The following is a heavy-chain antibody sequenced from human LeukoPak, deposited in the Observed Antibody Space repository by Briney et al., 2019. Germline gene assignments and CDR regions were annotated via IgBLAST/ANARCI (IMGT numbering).Heavy chain of an antibody. CDR2: IYHSGST. J-gene: IGHJ3*02. D-gene: IGHD1/OR15-1a*01. CDR1: GYSISSGYY. CDR3: ARGTVPNAFDI. V-gene: IGHV4-38-2*01. Sequence: PSETLSLTCAVSGYSISSGYYWGWIRQPPGKGLEWIGSIYHSGSTYYNPSLKSRVTMSVDTSKNQFSLKLSSVTAADTAVYFCARGTVPNAFDIWGQGTMVTVS.